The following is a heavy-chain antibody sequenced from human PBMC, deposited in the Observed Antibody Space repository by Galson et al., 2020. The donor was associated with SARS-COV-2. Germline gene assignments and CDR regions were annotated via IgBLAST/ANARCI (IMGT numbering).Heavy chain of an antibody. D-gene: IGHD2-15*01. CDR3: ARVGDCSGGICYGAEYCQH. J-gene: IGHJ1*01. CDR1: GFTFSDYF. CDR2: ISRSGTSI. Sequence: NSGGSLRLSCAASGFTFSDYFMSWARQAPGKGLWWVSYISRSGTSINYADSVKGRFTISRDTAKNSLNLQMNSLRVEDTAVYYCARVGDCSGGICYGAEYCQHWGQGTLATVSS. V-gene: IGHV3-11*04.